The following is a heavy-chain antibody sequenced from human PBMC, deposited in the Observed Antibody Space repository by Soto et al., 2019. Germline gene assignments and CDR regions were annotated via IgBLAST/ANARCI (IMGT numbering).Heavy chain of an antibody. D-gene: IGHD3-3*01. CDR3: ARTYDFWSGYYTGENYGMDV. J-gene: IGHJ6*02. V-gene: IGHV4-30-4*01. Sequence: SETLSLTCTVSGGSISSGDYYWSWIRQPPGKGLDWIGYIYYSGSTYYNPSLKSQVTISVDTSKNQFCLKLSSVTAADTAVYYCARTYDFWSGYYTGENYGMDVWGQGTTVTVSS. CDR2: IYYSGST. CDR1: GGSISSGDYY.